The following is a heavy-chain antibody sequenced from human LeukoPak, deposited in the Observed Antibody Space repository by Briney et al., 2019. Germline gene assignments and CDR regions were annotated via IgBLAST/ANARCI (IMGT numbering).Heavy chain of an antibody. CDR1: GYTFTGYY. V-gene: IGHV1-2*06. CDR2: INPNSGGT. J-gene: IGHJ4*02. CDR3: ARASLTSERYFDY. D-gene: IGHD1-1*01. Sequence: ASVKVSCKASGYTFTGYYMHWVRQAPGQGLEWMGRINPNSGGTNYAQKFQGRVTMTRDTSISTAYMELSRLRSDDTAVYYCARASLTSERYFDYWGRGTLVTVSS.